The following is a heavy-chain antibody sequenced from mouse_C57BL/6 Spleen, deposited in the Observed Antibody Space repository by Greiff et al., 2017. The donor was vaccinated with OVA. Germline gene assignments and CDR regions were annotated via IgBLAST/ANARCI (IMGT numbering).Heavy chain of an antibody. CDR3: ARQDGYDGGLAY. Sequence: DVKLQESGGGLVQPGESLKLSCESNEYEFPSHDMSWVRKTPEKRLELVAAINSDGGSTYYPDTMERRFIISRDNTKTTLYLQMSSLRSEDTALYYCARQDGYDGGLAYWGQGTLVTVSA. V-gene: IGHV5-2*01. D-gene: IGHD2-2*01. CDR1: EYEFPSHD. J-gene: IGHJ3*01. CDR2: INSDGGST.